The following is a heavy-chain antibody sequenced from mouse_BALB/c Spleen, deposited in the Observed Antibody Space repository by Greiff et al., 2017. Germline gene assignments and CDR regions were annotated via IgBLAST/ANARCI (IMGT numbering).Heavy chain of an antibody. J-gene: IGHJ3*01. CDR3: ALYGNYVRFAY. V-gene: IGHV14-1*02. Sequence: VHVKQSGAELVRPGALVKLSCKASGFNIKDYYMHWVKQRPEQGLEWIGWIDPENGNTIYDPKFQGKASITADTSSNTAYLQLSSLTSEDTAVYYCALYGNYVRFAYWGQGTLVTVSA. CDR1: GFNIKDYY. D-gene: IGHD2-1*01. CDR2: IDPENGNT.